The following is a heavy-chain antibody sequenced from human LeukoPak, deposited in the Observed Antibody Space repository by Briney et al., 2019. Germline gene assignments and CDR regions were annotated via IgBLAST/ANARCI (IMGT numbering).Heavy chain of an antibody. Sequence: ASVKVFCKVSGYTLTELSMHWVRQAPGKGLEWMGGFDPEDGETIYAQKFQGRVTMTEDTSTDTAYMELSSLRSEDTAVYYCATALYYYDSSGYPPLGYWGQGTLVTVSS. CDR3: ATALYYYDSSGYPPLGY. CDR2: FDPEDGET. J-gene: IGHJ4*02. CDR1: GYTLTELS. D-gene: IGHD3-22*01. V-gene: IGHV1-24*01.